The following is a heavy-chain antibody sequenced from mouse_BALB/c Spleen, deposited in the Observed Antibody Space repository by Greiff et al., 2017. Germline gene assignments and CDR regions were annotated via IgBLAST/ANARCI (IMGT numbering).Heavy chain of an antibody. Sequence: VQLKESGPGLVAPSQSLSITCTVSGFSLTGYGVNWVRQPPGKGLEWLGMIWGDGSTDYNSALKSRLSISKDNSKSQVFLKMNSLQTDDTARYYCAREGGLYDYDWFAYWGQGTLVTVSA. CDR1: GFSLTGYG. V-gene: IGHV2-6-7*01. D-gene: IGHD2-4*01. J-gene: IGHJ3*01. CDR2: IWGDGST. CDR3: AREGGLYDYDWFAY.